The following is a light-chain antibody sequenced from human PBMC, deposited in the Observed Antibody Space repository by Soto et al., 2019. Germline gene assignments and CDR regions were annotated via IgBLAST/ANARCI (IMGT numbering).Light chain of an antibody. Sequence: QSVLTQPASVSGSPGQSITISCTGTSSDVGGYNSVSWYRQDPGKAPKLIIYDVTYRPSGVSNRFSGSKSGNTASLTISGLQSEDEADYHRSSFTSSITYVFGTGTKVTVL. CDR1: SSDVGGYNS. CDR3: SSFTSSITYV. CDR2: DVT. J-gene: IGLJ1*01. V-gene: IGLV2-14*01.